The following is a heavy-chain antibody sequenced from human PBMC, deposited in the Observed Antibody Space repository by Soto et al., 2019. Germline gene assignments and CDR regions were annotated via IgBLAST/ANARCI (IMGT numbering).Heavy chain of an antibody. CDR1: GLTFRNYA. CDR3: AKDSGMDV. Sequence: VGSLRLSCAASGLTFRNYAMNWVRQAPGKGLEWVSGISGSSESTYYADSVKGRFTISRDNSKNTLYLQMNSLRAEDTAVYYCAKDSGMDVWGQGTTVTVSS. J-gene: IGHJ6*02. CDR2: ISGSSEST. V-gene: IGHV3-23*01.